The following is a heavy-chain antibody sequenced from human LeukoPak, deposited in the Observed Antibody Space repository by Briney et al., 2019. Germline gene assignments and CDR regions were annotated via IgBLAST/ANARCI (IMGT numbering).Heavy chain of an antibody. CDR2: IYYSGST. Sequence: SETLSLTCTVSGGSISGSSYYWGWIRQPPGKGLEWIGSIYYSGSTYYNPSLKSRVTISVDTSKNQFSLKLSSVTAADTAVYYCARVGYCSGGSCYSGYYYYMDVWGKGTTVTVSS. D-gene: IGHD2-15*01. CDR3: ARVGYCSGGSCYSGYYYYMDV. V-gene: IGHV4-39*01. J-gene: IGHJ6*03. CDR1: GGSISGSSYY.